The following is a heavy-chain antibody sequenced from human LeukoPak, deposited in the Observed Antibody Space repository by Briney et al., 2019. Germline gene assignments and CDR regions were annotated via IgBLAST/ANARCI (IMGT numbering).Heavy chain of an antibody. CDR3: AQTRDYYDSSGYYYRFAFDI. D-gene: IGHD3-22*01. J-gene: IGHJ3*02. Sequence: SETLSLTCTVPRGSISSYYWSSIRQPPGKGLEWIGYIYYSGSTNYNPSLKSRVTISVDTSKNQFSLKLSSVTAADTAVYYCAQTRDYYDSSGYYYRFAFDIWGQGTMVTVSS. CDR1: RGSISSYY. CDR2: IYYSGST. V-gene: IGHV4-59*01.